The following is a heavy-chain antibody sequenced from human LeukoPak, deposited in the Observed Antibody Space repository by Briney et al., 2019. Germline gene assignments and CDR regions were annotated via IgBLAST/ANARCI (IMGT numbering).Heavy chain of an antibody. D-gene: IGHD6-6*01. CDR3: ARLAARPWYYFDY. CDR2: IHYNGNI. V-gene: IGHV4-39*01. CDR1: GGSISSGDYF. J-gene: IGHJ4*02. Sequence: PSETLSLTCTVSGGSISSGDYFWDWIRQPPGKGLEWIGNIHYNGNIYYNPSLQSRDTMSIDTSQNQFSLHLSSVTAADTAMYYCARLAARPWYYFDYWGQGTLVTVSS.